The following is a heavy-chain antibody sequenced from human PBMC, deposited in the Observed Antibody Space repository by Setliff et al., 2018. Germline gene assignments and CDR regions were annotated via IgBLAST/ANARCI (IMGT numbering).Heavy chain of an antibody. J-gene: IGHJ4*02. CDR2: ISSSGGNI. Sequence: SLRLSCAASGFTFSSYAMHWVRQAPGKGLEYVSSISSSGGNIYYANSVKGRFIISRDNSKSTLFLQMDSLRAEDTAVYYCARSETCHSTHCSPYDYWGQGTPVTVSS. CDR1: GFTFSSYA. D-gene: IGHD2-2*01. CDR3: ARSETCHSTHCSPYDY. V-gene: IGHV3-64*01.